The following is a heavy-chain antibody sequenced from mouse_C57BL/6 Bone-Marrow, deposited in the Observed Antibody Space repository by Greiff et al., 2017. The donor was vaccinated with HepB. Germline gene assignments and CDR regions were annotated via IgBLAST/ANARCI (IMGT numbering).Heavy chain of an antibody. D-gene: IGHD2-4*01. J-gene: IGHJ2*01. CDR1: GYAFTNYL. V-gene: IGHV1-54*01. CDR2: INPGSGGT. Sequence: QVQLKQSGAELVRPGTSVKVSCKASGYAFTNYLIEWVKQRPGQGLEWIGVINPGSGGTNYNEKFKGKATLTADKSSRTAYMQHSRLTSEDSAVYFCASYDYSGPGYWGQGTTLTVSS. CDR3: ASYDYSGPGY.